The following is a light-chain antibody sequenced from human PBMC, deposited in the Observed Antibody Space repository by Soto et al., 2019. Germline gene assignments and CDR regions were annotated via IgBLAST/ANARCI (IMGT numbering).Light chain of an antibody. CDR3: QVWDNSSDHRGV. V-gene: IGLV3-21*01. CDR2: CDN. J-gene: IGLJ3*02. CDR1: NIESEN. Sequence: SYELTQPPSMSVAPGETARITCGGNNIESENVHWYQRTPGQAPLLVIYCDNDRPSGIPERFSGSNSGNTATLTISRVEAGDEVDYYCQVWDNSSDHRGVFGGGTKLTVL.